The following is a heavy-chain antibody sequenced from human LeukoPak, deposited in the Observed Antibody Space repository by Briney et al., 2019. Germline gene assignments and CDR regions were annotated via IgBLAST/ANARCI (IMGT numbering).Heavy chain of an antibody. Sequence: SETLSLTCTVSGGSISSGSYYWSWIRQPAGKGLEWIGRIYTSGSTNYNPSLKSRVTISVDTSKNQFSLKLSSVTAAGTAVYYCAREENGDPYYFDYWGQGTLVTVSS. CDR3: AREENGDPYYFDY. CDR1: GGSISSGSYY. V-gene: IGHV4-61*02. J-gene: IGHJ4*02. CDR2: IYTSGST.